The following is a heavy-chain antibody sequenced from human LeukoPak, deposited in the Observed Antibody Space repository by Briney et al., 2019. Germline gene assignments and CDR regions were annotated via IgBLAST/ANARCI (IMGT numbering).Heavy chain of an antibody. D-gene: IGHD5-18*01. Sequence: GGSLRLSCAASGFTFTSYSMNWVRQAPGKGLEWVSSISSSSSYIYYADSVKGRFTISRDNAKNSLYLQMNSLRAEDTAVYYCARGRRQLYRYYYYDMDVWGKGTTVTISS. V-gene: IGHV3-21*01. CDR3: ARGRRQLYRYYYYDMDV. J-gene: IGHJ6*03. CDR1: GFTFTSYS. CDR2: ISSSSSYI.